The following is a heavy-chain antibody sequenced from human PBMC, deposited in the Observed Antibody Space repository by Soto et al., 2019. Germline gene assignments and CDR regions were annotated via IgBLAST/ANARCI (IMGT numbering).Heavy chain of an antibody. J-gene: IGHJ2*01. CDR3: AKNIVRGHWYFDL. Sequence: QVQLVESGGGVVQPGKSLRLSCAASGIAFSGCGMFWVRQTPSKGLEWVAAISSDGSQKYYADSVKGRFTISRDNSKNPLYVQMNGLTTEDTAVYYFAKNIVRGHWYFDLWGRGTLVTGSS. V-gene: IGHV3-30*18. CDR2: ISSDGSQK. CDR1: GIAFSGCG. D-gene: IGHD3-10*01.